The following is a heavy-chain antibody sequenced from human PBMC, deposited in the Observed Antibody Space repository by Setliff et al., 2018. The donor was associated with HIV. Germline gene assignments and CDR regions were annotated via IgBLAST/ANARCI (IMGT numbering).Heavy chain of an antibody. V-gene: IGHV4-59*12. CDR2: IYYSGST. Sequence: SETLSLTCTVSGGSISSYYWSWIRQPPGKGLEWIGYIYYSGSTHYNPSLQSRVVISLDSSKNQFSLKLSSVTAADTAVYYCARVVQSNSCPFDSWGQGTLVTVSS. D-gene: IGHD3-10*02. J-gene: IGHJ4*02. CDR3: ARVVQSNSCPFDS. CDR1: GGSISSYY.